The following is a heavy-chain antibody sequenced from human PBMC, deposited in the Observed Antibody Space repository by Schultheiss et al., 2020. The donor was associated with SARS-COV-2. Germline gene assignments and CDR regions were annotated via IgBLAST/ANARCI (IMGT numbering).Heavy chain of an antibody. CDR1: GYTFTSYY. CDR2: INPSGGST. V-gene: IGHV1-46*01. CDR3: ARGLPIPLFRPNSISSPGPDY. D-gene: IGHD6-6*01. J-gene: IGHJ4*02. Sequence: ASVKVSCKASGYTFTSYYMHWVRQAPGQGLEWMGIINPSGGSTSYAQKFQGRVTMTRDTSTSTVYMELSSLRSEDTAVYYCARGLPIPLFRPNSISSPGPDYWGQGTLVTVSS.